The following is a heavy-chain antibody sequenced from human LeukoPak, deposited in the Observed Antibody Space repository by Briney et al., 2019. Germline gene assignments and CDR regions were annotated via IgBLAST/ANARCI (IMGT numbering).Heavy chain of an antibody. V-gene: IGHV1-69*01. D-gene: IGHD2-2*02. CDR3: ARDTGGHCSSTSCYTPYFDY. CDR2: IIPIFGTA. CDR1: GGTFTSYA. Sequence: SVKVSCKASGGTFTSYAISWVRQAPGQGLEWMGGIIPIFGTANYAQKFQGRVTITADESTSTAYMELSSLRSEDTAVYYCARDTGGHCSSTSCYTPYFDYWGQGTLVTVSS. J-gene: IGHJ4*02.